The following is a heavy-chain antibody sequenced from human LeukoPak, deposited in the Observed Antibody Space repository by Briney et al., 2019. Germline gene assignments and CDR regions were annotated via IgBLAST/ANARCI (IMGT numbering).Heavy chain of an antibody. D-gene: IGHD5-18*01. Sequence: GESLKISCKGSGYSFTSYWIGWVRQMPGKGLEWMGIIYPGNSRTRYRPSFEGQVTISADKSMTNAYLQWSSLKASDTAMYYCARGSSGYTYGFDYWGQGTLVTVSS. CDR1: GYSFTSYW. CDR3: ARGSSGYTYGFDY. J-gene: IGHJ4*02. V-gene: IGHV5-51*01. CDR2: IYPGNSRT.